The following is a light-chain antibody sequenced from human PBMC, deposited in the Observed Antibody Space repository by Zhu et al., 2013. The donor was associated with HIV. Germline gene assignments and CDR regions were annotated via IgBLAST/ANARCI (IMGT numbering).Light chain of an antibody. CDR1: SSNIGTGYD. CDR3: ATWDDSLSGHVI. Sequence: QSVLTQPPSVSGAPGQRVTISCTGSSSNIGTGYDVHWYQQLPGTAPKLLIYGSTNRPSGVPDRFSGSKSGTSASLAITGLRSEDEADYICATWDDSLSGHVIFGGGTKLTVL. V-gene: IGLV1-40*01. CDR2: GST. J-gene: IGLJ2*01.